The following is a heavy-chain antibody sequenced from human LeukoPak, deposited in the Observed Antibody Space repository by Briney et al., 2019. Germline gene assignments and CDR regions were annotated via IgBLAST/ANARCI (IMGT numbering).Heavy chain of an antibody. J-gene: IGHJ6*02. V-gene: IGHV1-2*02. CDR3: ARETLPHLQYFYGMDV. Sequence: GASVKVSCKASGYTFTGYYMHWVRQAPGQGLEWMGWINPNSGGTNYAQKFQGRVTMTRDTSISTAYMELSRLRSDDTAVYYCARETLPHLQYFYGMDVWGQGTTVTVSS. CDR2: INPNSGGT. CDR1: GYTFTGYY. D-gene: IGHD2/OR15-2a*01.